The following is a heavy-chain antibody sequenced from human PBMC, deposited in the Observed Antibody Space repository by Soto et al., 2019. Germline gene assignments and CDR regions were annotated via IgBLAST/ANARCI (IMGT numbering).Heavy chain of an antibody. J-gene: IGHJ4*02. CDR2: ISSSSGTI. Sequence: GVLRLSCAASGLTFSRYSMNWVRQAPGKGLEWVSYISSSSGTIYYADSVKGRFTISGDNAKNSLNLQMNSLRAEDTAVYYCATLNDYGDYYFDYWGQGTLVTVSS. CDR3: ATLNDYGDYYFDY. V-gene: IGHV3-48*01. D-gene: IGHD4-17*01. CDR1: GLTFSRYS.